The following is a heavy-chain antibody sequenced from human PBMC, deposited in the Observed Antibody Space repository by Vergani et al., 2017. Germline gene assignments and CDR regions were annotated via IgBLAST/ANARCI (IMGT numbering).Heavy chain of an antibody. V-gene: IGHV4-39*01. CDR3: ARHSTGEWLEKLGWIDP. D-gene: IGHD6-19*01. J-gene: IGHJ5*02. CDR1: GASIRSSNYY. Sequence: QLQLQESGPGLVKPSATLSLTCSVSGASIRSSNYYWGWIRQPPGKGLEWIASIHYSGSTYYNPSLKSRVTISVDTSKNQFSLKLSSVTAADTAVYFCARHSTGEWLEKLGWIDPWGQGILVTVSS. CDR2: IHYSGST.